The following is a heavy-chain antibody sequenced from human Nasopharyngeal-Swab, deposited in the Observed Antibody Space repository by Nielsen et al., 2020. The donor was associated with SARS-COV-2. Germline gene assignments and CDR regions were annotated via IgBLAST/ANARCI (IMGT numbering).Heavy chain of an antibody. CDR2: IYPGDSDT. CDR3: ARSDSSDLLEV. J-gene: IGHJ3*01. D-gene: IGHD3-22*01. Sequence: GESLKISCKGSGYSFTSYWIVWVRQMPGKGLEWIGIIYPGDSDTRYSPSFQGQVTIPADKSISTAYLQWSSLKASDTAMYYCARSDSSDLLEVWGQGTMVTVSS. V-gene: IGHV5-51*01. CDR1: GYSFTSYW.